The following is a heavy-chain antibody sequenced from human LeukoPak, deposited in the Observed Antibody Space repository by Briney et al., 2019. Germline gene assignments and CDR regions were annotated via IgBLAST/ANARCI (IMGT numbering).Heavy chain of an antibody. Sequence: GGSLRLSCAASGFTFSDYYMSWIRQAPGKGLEWVSYISSSGSTIYYADSVKGRFTISRDNAKNSLYLQMNSLRAEDTAVYHCARAEADYDILPRYFDLWGRGTLVTVSS. CDR1: GFTFSDYY. CDR3: ARAEADYDILPRYFDL. J-gene: IGHJ2*01. V-gene: IGHV3-11*01. CDR2: ISSSGSTI. D-gene: IGHD3-9*01.